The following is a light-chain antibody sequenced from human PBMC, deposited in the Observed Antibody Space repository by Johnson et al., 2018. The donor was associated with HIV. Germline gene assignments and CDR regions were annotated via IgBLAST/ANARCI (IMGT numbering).Light chain of an antibody. Sequence: QAALTQPPSVSAAPGQKVTISCSGSSSNIGNNYVSWYQQLPGTAPKLLIYENNKRPSGIPDRFSGSKSGTSATLGITGLPTGDEADYYCGTWDSSPSAYVFGTGTKVTVL. V-gene: IGLV1-51*02. J-gene: IGLJ1*01. CDR1: SSNIGNNY. CDR3: GTWDSSPSAYV. CDR2: ENN.